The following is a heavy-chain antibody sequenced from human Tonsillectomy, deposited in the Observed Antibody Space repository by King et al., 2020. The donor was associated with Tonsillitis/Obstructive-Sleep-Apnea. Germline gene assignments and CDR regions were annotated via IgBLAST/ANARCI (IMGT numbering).Heavy chain of an antibody. CDR2: ISGSGGST. CDR3: AKFIVVVPAAKGGDAFDI. Sequence: VQLVESGGGLVQPGGSLRLSCAASGFTFSSYAMSWVRQAPGKGLEWVSAISGSGGSTYYADSVKGRFTISRDNSKNTLYLQMNSLRAEDTAVYHCAKFIVVVPAAKGGDAFDIWGQGTMVTVSS. J-gene: IGHJ3*02. V-gene: IGHV3-23*04. CDR1: GFTFSSYA. D-gene: IGHD2-2*01.